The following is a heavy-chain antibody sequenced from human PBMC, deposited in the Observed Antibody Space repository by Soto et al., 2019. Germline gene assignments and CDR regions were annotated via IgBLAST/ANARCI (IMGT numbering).Heavy chain of an antibody. J-gene: IGHJ4*02. Sequence: TLSLTCTVSGGSISSGGYYWSWIRQHPGKGLEWIGYIYYSGSTYYNASLKSRVAISVDTSKNQFSLKLSSVTAADTAVYYCARGRLLWFGELGEFDYWGQGTLVTVSS. V-gene: IGHV4-31*03. D-gene: IGHD3-10*01. CDR2: IYYSGST. CDR3: ARGRLLWFGELGEFDY. CDR1: GGSISSGGYY.